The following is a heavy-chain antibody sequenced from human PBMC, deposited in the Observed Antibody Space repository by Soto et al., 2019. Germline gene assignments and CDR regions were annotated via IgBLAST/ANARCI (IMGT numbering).Heavy chain of an antibody. CDR2: IYHSGST. J-gene: IGHJ6*02. Sequence: PSETLSLTCAVSGGSIISINWWSLVRQPPGKGLEWIGEIYHSGSTNYNPSLKSRVTIPVDKSKNQFSLKLSSVTAADTAVYYCARDRYYDFWSGYLYYYYYYGMDVWGQRTTVTVSS. CDR3: ARDRYYDFWSGYLYYYYYYGMDV. CDR1: GGSIISINW. D-gene: IGHD3-3*01. V-gene: IGHV4-4*02.